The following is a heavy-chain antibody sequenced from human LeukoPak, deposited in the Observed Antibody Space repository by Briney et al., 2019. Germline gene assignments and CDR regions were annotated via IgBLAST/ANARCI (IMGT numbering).Heavy chain of an antibody. CDR1: GGSISSGGYY. V-gene: IGHV4-30-2*03. J-gene: IGHJ5*02. CDR2: IYHSGST. D-gene: IGHD2-2*02. CDR3: ARRMVVVQAAIPDWWGNWFAP. Sequence: SETLSLTCTVSGGSISSGGYYWSWIRQPPGKGLEWIGHIYHSGSTYYNPSLKSRVTISVDTSKNQFSLKLSSVTAADTAVYYCARRMVVVQAAIPDWWGNWFAPGAREPWSPSPQ.